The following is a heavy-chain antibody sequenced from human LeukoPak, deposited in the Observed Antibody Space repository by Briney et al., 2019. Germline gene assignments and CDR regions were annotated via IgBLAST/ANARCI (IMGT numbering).Heavy chain of an antibody. CDR2: ISSSGGSA. CDR3: AMNTPLAY. J-gene: IGHJ4*02. V-gene: IGHV3-23*01. D-gene: IGHD5-18*01. CDR1: GFTFSNYA. Sequence: GGSLRLSCAASGFTFSNYAMNWVRQAPGKGLEWVSTISSSGGSAFYADSLRGRFTISRDNSKNTLYLQMNSLRAEDTALYYCAMNTPLAYWGQGTLVTVSS.